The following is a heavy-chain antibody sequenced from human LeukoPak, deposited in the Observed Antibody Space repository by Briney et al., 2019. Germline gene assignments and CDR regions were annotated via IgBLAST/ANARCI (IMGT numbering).Heavy chain of an antibody. CDR2: INVDGSGA. V-gene: IGHV3-74*01. CDR1: GVTVSSHY. CDR3: ARATRIYSSGWYYSFDY. J-gene: IGHJ4*02. Sequence: GGSLRLSCAASGVTVSSHYMNWVRRAPGKGLEWVSHINVDGSGATYADSVKGRFTISGDNAKNTLYLHMNSLRAEDTAVYYCARATRIYSSGWYYSFDYWGQGTLVTVSS. D-gene: IGHD6-19*01.